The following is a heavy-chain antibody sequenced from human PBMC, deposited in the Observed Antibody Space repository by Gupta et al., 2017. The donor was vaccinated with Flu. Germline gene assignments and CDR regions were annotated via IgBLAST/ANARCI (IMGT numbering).Heavy chain of an antibody. D-gene: IGHD3-3*01. CDR2: IYDGSGNT. CDR1: GGSIRSDTYY. J-gene: IGHJ4*02. Sequence: QLQLQESGPGLVKPSETLSLTCTVSGGSIRSDTYYWGWIRQPPGKGLEWVANIYDGSGNTYYNPSLKSRVSMSVDMSKTQFSLKLSSVTAADTAVYYCARWRGYYTAGFDYWGRGTLVTVSS. CDR3: ARWRGYYTAGFDY. V-gene: IGHV4-39*01.